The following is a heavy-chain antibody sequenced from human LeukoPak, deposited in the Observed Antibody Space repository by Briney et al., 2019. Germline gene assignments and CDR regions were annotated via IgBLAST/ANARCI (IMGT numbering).Heavy chain of an antibody. V-gene: IGHV3-49*04. CDR1: GFTFGDYA. Sequence: GGSLRLSCTASGFTFGDYAMSWVRQAPGKGLEWVGFIRSNAYGGTPEYAASVKGRFTISRDDSKSIAYLQMNSLKTEDTAVYYCTRDLTMVATSYFDCWGQGTLVTASS. J-gene: IGHJ4*02. CDR2: IRSNAYGGTP. D-gene: IGHD5-12*01. CDR3: TRDLTMVATSYFDC.